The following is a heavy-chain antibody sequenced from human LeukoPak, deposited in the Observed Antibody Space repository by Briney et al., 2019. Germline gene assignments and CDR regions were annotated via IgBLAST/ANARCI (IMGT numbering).Heavy chain of an antibody. CDR1: GFTFSSYA. CDR3: AKHSIDCSGGSCYPLRAFDI. Sequence: GGSLRLSCAASGFTFSSYAMSWVRQAPGKGLEWVSAISGSGGSTYYADSVKGRFTISRDNSKNTLCLQMNSLRAEDTAVYYCAKHSIDCSGGSCYPLRAFDIWGQGTMVTVSS. D-gene: IGHD2-15*01. CDR2: ISGSGGST. J-gene: IGHJ3*02. V-gene: IGHV3-23*01.